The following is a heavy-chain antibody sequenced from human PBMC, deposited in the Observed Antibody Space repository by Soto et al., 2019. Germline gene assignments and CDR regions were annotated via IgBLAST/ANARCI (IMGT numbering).Heavy chain of an antibody. D-gene: IGHD2-15*01. CDR2: IIPIFGTA. V-gene: IGHV1-69*01. CDR3: AGYCSGGSCYSEAYCGGDCYAFDY. J-gene: IGHJ4*02. Sequence: QVQLVQSGAEVKKPGSSVKVSCKASGGTFSSYAISWVRQAPGQGLEWMGGIIPIFGTANYAQKFQGRVTITEDESTSTAYMELSSLRSEDTAVYYCAGYCSGGSCYSEAYCGGDCYAFDYWGQGTLVTVSS. CDR1: GGTFSSYA.